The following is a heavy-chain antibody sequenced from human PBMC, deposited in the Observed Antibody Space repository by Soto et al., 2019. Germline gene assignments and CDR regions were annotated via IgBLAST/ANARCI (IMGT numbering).Heavy chain of an antibody. D-gene: IGHD2-2*01. CDR3: ARAGRLKGYCSSTSCLRGGVDY. Sequence: SETLSLTCAVSGGSISSSNWWSWVRQPPGKGLEWIGEIYHSGSTNYNPSLKSRVTISVDKSKNQFSLKLSSVTAADTAVYYCARAGRLKGYCSSTSCLRGGVDYWGQGTLVTVSS. CDR2: IYHSGST. J-gene: IGHJ4*02. CDR1: GGSISSSNW. V-gene: IGHV4-4*02.